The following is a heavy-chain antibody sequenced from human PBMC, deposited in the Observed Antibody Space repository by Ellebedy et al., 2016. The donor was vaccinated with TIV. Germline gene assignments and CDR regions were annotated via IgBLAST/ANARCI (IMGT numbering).Heavy chain of an antibody. CDR3: ARAIWSGFIYYYYMDV. J-gene: IGHJ6*03. CDR2: ISAYNGNT. Sequence: ASVKVSXXASGYTFTSYGISWVRQAPGQGLEWMGWISAYNGNTNYAQKFQGRVTMTRNTSISTAYMELSRLRSDDTAVYYCARAIWSGFIYYYYMDVWGKGTTVTVSS. D-gene: IGHD3-3*01. CDR1: GYTFTSYG. V-gene: IGHV1-18*01.